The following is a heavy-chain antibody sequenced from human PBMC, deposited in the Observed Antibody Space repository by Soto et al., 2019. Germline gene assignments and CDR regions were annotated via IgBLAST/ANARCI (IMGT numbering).Heavy chain of an antibody. Sequence: GGSLRLSCAASGFTFDDYTMHWVRQAPGKGLEWVSLISWDGGSTYYADSVKGRFTISRDDSKNSLYLQMNSLRTEDTALYYCAKDSSVAGVWYYYYGMDVWGQGTTVTVSS. CDR1: GFTFDDYT. J-gene: IGHJ6*02. V-gene: IGHV3-43*01. CDR2: ISWDGGST. CDR3: AKDSSVAGVWYYYYGMDV. D-gene: IGHD6-19*01.